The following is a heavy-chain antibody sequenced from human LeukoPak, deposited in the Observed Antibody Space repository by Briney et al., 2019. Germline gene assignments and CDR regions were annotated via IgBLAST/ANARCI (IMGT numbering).Heavy chain of an antibody. CDR1: GGSISSYY. Sequence: SETLSLTCTVSGGSISSYYWSWIRQPPGEGLEWIGYIYYSGSTNYNPSLQSRVTISVGTSKNQFSLKLSSVTAADTAVYYCARGDGYIHASIFDSWGQGTLVTVSS. J-gene: IGHJ4*02. D-gene: IGHD5-24*01. CDR2: IYYSGST. CDR3: ARGDGYIHASIFDS. V-gene: IGHV4-59*01.